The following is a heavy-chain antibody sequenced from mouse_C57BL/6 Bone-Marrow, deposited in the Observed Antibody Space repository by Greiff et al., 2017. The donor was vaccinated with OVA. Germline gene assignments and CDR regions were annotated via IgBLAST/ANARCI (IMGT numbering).Heavy chain of an antibody. Sequence: EVKLVESGGGLVKPGGSLKLSCAASGFTFSSYAMSWVRQTPEKRLEWVATISDGGGYTYYPDNVKGRSTLSTDNAKSNLYLQMSHLKSEDTAMYYCAREAVRRDCYAMDYWGQGTSVTVSS. D-gene: IGHD2-14*01. V-gene: IGHV5-4*01. CDR2: ISDGGGYT. CDR1: GFTFSSYA. J-gene: IGHJ4*01. CDR3: AREAVRRDCYAMDY.